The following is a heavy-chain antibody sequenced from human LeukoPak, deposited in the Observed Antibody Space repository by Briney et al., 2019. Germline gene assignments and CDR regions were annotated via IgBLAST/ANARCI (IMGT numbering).Heavy chain of an antibody. CDR1: GGSFSGYY. J-gene: IGHJ4*02. CDR3: ARGSPGGFDY. D-gene: IGHD1-26*01. Sequence: SETLSLTCAVYGGSFSGYYWSWIRQPPGKGLEWIGYIYYSGSTNYNPSLKSRVTISVDTSKNQFSLKLSSVTAADTAVYYCARGSPGGFDYWGQGTLVTVSS. V-gene: IGHV4-59*01. CDR2: IYYSGST.